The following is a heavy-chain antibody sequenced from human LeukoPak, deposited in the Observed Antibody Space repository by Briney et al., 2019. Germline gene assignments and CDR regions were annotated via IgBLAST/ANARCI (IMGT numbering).Heavy chain of an antibody. CDR1: GFTFSSYG. Sequence: PGGSLRLSCAASGFTFSSYGMHWVRQAPGKGLEWVAFIRYDGSNKYYADSVKGRFTISRDNSKNTLYLQMNSLRAEDTAVYYCAKDPQRKLAAFHYWGQGTLVTVSS. CDR2: IRYDGSNK. D-gene: IGHD3-3*02. V-gene: IGHV3-30*02. CDR3: AKDPQRKLAAFHY. J-gene: IGHJ4*02.